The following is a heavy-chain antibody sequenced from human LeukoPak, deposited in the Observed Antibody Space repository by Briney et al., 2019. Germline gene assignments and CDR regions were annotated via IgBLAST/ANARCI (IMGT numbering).Heavy chain of an antibody. CDR3: AKTIASLGSGARYFDP. CDR2: MHPGESEI. CDR1: GYSFTNYW. J-gene: IGHJ5*02. D-gene: IGHD5/OR15-5a*01. Sequence: RGESLKIFCKASGYSFTNYWIAWVRPKPGKGLEWMGIMHPGESEINYSPSFEGQVTISADTSISTAYLEWYSLKASDSAIYYCAKTIASLGSGARYFDPWGQGTMITVSS. V-gene: IGHV5-51*01.